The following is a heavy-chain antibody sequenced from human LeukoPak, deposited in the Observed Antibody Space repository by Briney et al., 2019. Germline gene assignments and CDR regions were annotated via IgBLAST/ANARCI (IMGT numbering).Heavy chain of an antibody. J-gene: IGHJ4*02. CDR1: GFTFSSYA. CDR2: IGGSGGNT. CDR3: AKVGEQQLADY. Sequence: PGGSLRLSCAASGFTFSSYAMSWVRQAPGKGLEWVSSIGGSGGNTYYADSVKGRFTISRDNSKNTLYLQMHSLRGEDTAVYYCAKVGEQQLADYWGQGTLVTVSS. D-gene: IGHD6-13*01. V-gene: IGHV3-23*01.